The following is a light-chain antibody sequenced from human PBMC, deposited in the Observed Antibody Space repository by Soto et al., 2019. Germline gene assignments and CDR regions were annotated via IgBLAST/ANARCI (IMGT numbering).Light chain of an antibody. Sequence: DIQMTQSPSTLSASVGDRVTITCRASQNIDRWLAWYQQKPGQAPNLLIYGASNLESGVPSRFSGSGSGTEFTLTSRSRRPDDFTPCYCQQYNSYPLPCGQGTKVEIK. J-gene: IGKJ1*01. CDR1: QNIDRW. V-gene: IGKV1-5*03. CDR2: GAS. CDR3: QQYNSYPLP.